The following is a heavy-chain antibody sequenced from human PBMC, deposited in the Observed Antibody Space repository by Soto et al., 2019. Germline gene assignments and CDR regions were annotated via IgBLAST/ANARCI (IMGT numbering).Heavy chain of an antibody. CDR1: GDSISSGGYY. D-gene: IGHD6-25*01. J-gene: IGHJ4*02. CDR2: ISNSGST. CDR3: ARDQGSGHFDY. Sequence: QVQLQESGPGLVKPSQTLSLTCTVSGDSISSGGYYWSWIRQHPGKGLEWIGYISNSGSTRYNPSIKSRVTISVDTSKNQFSLKLSSVTAADTAVYYCARDQGSGHFDYWGQGTLVTVSS. V-gene: IGHV4-31*03.